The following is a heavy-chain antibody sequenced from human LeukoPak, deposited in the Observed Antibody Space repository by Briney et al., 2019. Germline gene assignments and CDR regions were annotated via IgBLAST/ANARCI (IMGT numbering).Heavy chain of an antibody. D-gene: IGHD4-17*01. Sequence: PGGSLRLSCAASGFTVSNNYMSWVRQAPGKGLEWVSVIYSGGSTYYADSVEGRFTISRDKSKNTLYLQMNSLRAEDTAVYYCARHGDYVGYFDYWGQGAQVTVSS. CDR3: ARHGDYVGYFDY. CDR2: IYSGGST. V-gene: IGHV3-53*01. J-gene: IGHJ4*02. CDR1: GFTVSNNY.